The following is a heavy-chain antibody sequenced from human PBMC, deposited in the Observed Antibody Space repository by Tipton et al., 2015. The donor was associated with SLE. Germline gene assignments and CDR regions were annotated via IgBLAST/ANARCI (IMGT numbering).Heavy chain of an antibody. CDR2: VFYTGST. CDR3: ARDRGLLVNDAFDV. Sequence: GLVKPSENLSLTCIVSGDSLIKYYWNWFRQSPGKRLEWIGYVFYTGSTNYNPSFKSRVTISVDTSNNQFSLRLDSVTAADTAVYYCARDRGLLVNDAFDVWGQGTMVTVSS. CDR1: GDSLIKYY. J-gene: IGHJ3*01. D-gene: IGHD4-17*01. V-gene: IGHV4-59*12.